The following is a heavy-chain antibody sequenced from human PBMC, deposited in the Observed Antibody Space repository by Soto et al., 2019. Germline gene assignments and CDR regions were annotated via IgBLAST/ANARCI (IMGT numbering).Heavy chain of an antibody. CDR3: ARMDGDYNYYGLDV. CDR1: GFSLTNGRMG. D-gene: IGHD4-17*01. J-gene: IGHJ6*02. V-gene: IGHV2-26*01. CDR2: FFSDAER. Sequence: QVTLKESGPVLVKPTETLTLTCSVSGFSLTNGRMGVSWIRQPPGKALEWLAHFFSDAERSYSTSMQSRLNMYEDSSGSQVVLTMTNMDPADTATYFCARMDGDYNYYGLDVWGHVIAFTVSS.